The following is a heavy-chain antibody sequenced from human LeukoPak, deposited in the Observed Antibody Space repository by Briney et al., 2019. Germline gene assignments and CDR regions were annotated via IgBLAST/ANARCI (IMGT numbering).Heavy chain of an antibody. CDR2: ISAGNGNT. CDR3: ARVSTDYYFFYGMDV. CDR1: GYTFTTYA. V-gene: IGHV1-3*01. J-gene: IGHJ6*02. D-gene: IGHD1-1*01. Sequence: VSVKVSCKATGYTFTTYAMHWVRQAPGQRLEWMGWISAGNGNTEYSQKFQGRVTITRDTSASTAYMELSSLRSEDTAVYYCARVSTDYYFFYGMDVWGQGTTVTVSS.